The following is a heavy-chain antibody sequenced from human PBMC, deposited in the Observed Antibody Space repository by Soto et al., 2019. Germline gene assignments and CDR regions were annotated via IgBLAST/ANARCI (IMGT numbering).Heavy chain of an antibody. V-gene: IGHV2-70*11. CDR2: IDWDDDK. Sequence: GSGPTLVNPTQTLTLTCTFSGFSLSTSGMCVSWIRQPPGKALEWLARIDWDDDKYYSTSLKTRLTISKDTSKNQVVLTMTNMDPVDTATYYCARIRIVGATSYFDYWGQGTLVTSPQ. J-gene: IGHJ4*02. CDR1: GFSLSTSGMC. D-gene: IGHD1-26*01. CDR3: ARIRIVGATSYFDY.